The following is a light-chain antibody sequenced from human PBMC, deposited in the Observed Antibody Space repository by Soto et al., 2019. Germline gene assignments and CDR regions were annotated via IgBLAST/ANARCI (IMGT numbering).Light chain of an antibody. CDR1: SSDVGSYNL. CDR3: CSYAGSSTFPV. CDR2: EGS. J-gene: IGLJ2*01. Sequence: QSVLTQPASVSGSPGQSITISCTGTSSDVGSYNLVSWYQQHPGKAPKLMIYEGSKRPSGVSKRVSGSKSGNTASLTISGLQAEDEADYYCCSYAGSSTFPVFGGGTKLTVL. V-gene: IGLV2-23*03.